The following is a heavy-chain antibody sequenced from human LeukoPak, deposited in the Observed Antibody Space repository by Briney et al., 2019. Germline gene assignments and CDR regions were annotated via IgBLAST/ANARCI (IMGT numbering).Heavy chain of an antibody. V-gene: IGHV3-30*02. CDR1: GFTFSSYS. D-gene: IGHD3-10*01. CDR3: AKDVYYYGSGSYPASGDN. CDR2: IRYDGSNK. J-gene: IGHJ4*02. Sequence: TGGSLRLSCAASGFTFSSYSMNWVRQAPGKGLEWVAFIRYDGSNKYYADSVKGRFTISRDNSKNTLYLQTNSLRAEDTAVYYCAKDVYYYGSGSYPASGDNWSQGTLVTVSS.